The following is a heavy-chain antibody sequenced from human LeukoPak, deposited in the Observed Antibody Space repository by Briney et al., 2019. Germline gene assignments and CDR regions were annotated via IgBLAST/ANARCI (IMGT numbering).Heavy chain of an antibody. V-gene: IGHV3-48*01. CDR1: GFTFSSYS. Sequence: GGSLRLSCAASGFTFSSYSMNWVRQAPGKGLEWVSYISSSSSTIYYADSVKGRFTISRDNAKNSLYLQMNSLRAEDTAVYYCARDHRDCSSTSCYFGGYWGQGTLVTVPS. CDR2: ISSSSSTI. D-gene: IGHD2-2*01. CDR3: ARDHRDCSSTSCYFGGY. J-gene: IGHJ4*02.